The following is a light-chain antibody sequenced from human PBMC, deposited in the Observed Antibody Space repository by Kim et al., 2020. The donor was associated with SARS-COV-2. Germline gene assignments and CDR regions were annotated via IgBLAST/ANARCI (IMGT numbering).Light chain of an antibody. CDR2: RDD. CDR1: RSNIGSNS. CDR3: AVWDDSLNGVV. J-gene: IGLJ2*01. Sequence: ELTQPPSASGTPGQRVTISCSGSRSNIGSNSVNWYQQLPGTAPKLLIYRDDERPSGVADRFSGSKSGASASVAISGLQSEDEADYYCAVWDDSLNGVVFGGGTQLTVL. V-gene: IGLV1-44*01.